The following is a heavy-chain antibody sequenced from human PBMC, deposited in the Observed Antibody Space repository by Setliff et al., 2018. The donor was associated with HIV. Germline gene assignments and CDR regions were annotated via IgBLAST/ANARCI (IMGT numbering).Heavy chain of an antibody. Sequence: SETLSLTCAVSVGSISSTNWWTWVRQPPGKGLEWIGEIYHSGTTKYNPSLESRVIISIDKSKKHFSLRLNSVTAADTAMYFCARESPGGLDYWGQGSLVTVSS. J-gene: IGHJ4*02. CDR1: VGSISSTNW. CDR2: IYHSGTT. CDR3: ARESPGGLDY. V-gene: IGHV4-4*02. D-gene: IGHD2-15*01.